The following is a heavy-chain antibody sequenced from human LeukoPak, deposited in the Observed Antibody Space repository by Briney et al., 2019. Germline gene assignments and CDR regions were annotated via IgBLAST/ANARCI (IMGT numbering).Heavy chain of an antibody. V-gene: IGHV3-23*01. CDR1: RFIFSSYS. D-gene: IGHD3/OR15-3a*01. CDR3: AAGLTLSVYL. Sequence: GSLRLLCAASRFIFSSYSMSWVLQAPGDGLEWVSTISDSGGTTYYANSVKGRFSISRDNAENTLYLDMSSLRAEDTAVYYRAAGLTLSVYLWGQGTLVTVSS. CDR2: ISDSGGTT. J-gene: IGHJ5*02.